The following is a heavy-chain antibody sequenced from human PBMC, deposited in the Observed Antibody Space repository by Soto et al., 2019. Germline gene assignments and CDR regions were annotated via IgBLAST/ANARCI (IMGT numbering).Heavy chain of an antibody. CDR1: GFTFSSYG. CDR3: AKEYYYDSSGPNPFDY. V-gene: IGHV3-30*18. Sequence: QVQLVESGGGVVQPGRSLRLSCAASGFTFSSYGMHWVRQAPGKGLEWVAVISYDGSNKYYADSVKGRFTISRDNSKNTLYLQMNSLRAEDTAVYYCAKEYYYDSSGPNPFDYWGQGTLVTVSS. J-gene: IGHJ4*02. D-gene: IGHD3-22*01. CDR2: ISYDGSNK.